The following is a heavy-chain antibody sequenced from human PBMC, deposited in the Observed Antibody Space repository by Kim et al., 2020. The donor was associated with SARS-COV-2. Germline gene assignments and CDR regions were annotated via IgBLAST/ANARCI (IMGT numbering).Heavy chain of an antibody. Sequence: ASVKVSCKASGYTFTGYYIHWVRQAPGQGLEWLGWIDPNSGDTNYAQKFQGRVTMTRDTSINTAYMQLSRLTSDDTAVYYCARDGWYFDPSDYYIRVMGDFWGQGTLVTVSA. V-gene: IGHV1-2*02. CDR1: GYTFTGYY. J-gene: IGHJ4*02. CDR3: ARDGWYFDPSDYYIRVMGDF. CDR2: IDPNSGDT. D-gene: IGHD3-22*01.